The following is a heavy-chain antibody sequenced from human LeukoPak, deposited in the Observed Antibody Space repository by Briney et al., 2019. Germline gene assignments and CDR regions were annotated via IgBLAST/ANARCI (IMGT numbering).Heavy chain of an antibody. CDR2: ISYSGST. CDR1: DGAITGYY. D-gene: IGHD6-13*01. J-gene: IGHJ4*02. CDR3: ARGYSTSWTYYFDY. V-gene: IGHV4-59*12. Sequence: KPSETLSLTCAVSDGAITGYYWCWIRQPPGKGLEWIGHISYSGSTNYNPSLKSRVTISVDTFKNHFYLKLNSVTAADTAVYYCARGYSTSWTYYFDYWGQGALVTVSS.